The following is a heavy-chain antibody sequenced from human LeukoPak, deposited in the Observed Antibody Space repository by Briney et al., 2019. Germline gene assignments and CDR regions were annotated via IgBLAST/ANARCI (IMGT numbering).Heavy chain of an antibody. V-gene: IGHV3-7*05. Sequence: GGSLRLSCAASGFTFGNYWMGWVRQAPGEGLEWLAIIKQDGSDKYYVDSVKGRFTISRDNTKKALFLQMNSLKSEDTAIYYCARTILAPWGQGTLVIVSS. CDR3: ARTILAP. J-gene: IGHJ5*02. CDR1: GFTFGNYW. CDR2: IKQDGSDK. D-gene: IGHD3-3*01.